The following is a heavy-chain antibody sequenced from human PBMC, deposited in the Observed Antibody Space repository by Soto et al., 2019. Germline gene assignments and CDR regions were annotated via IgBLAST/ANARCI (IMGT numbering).Heavy chain of an antibody. Sequence: PSETLSLTGTVSGASLSAYYWSRFRQPPGKGLEWIAYIHYNGNTNYNPSLTSRVTMSLDTPKNQFSLKLLSVTAADTAVYYCASLPCQRSSESCTSCCDFGQCGQGTLVTVSS. J-gene: IGHJ4*02. CDR3: ASLPCQRSSESCTSCCDFGQ. CDR1: GASLSAYY. D-gene: IGHD2-2*01. CDR2: IHYNGNT. V-gene: IGHV4-59*13.